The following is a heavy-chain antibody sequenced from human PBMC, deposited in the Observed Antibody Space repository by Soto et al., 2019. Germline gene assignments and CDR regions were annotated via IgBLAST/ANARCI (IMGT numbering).Heavy chain of an antibody. V-gene: IGHV1-46*01. CDR2: INPSGGST. CDR1: GYTFTSYY. D-gene: IGHD6-13*01. CDR3: ARDLGQQLPTGWFDP. J-gene: IGHJ5*02. Sequence: QVQLVQSGAEVKKPGASVKVSCKASGYTFTSYYMHWVRQAPGQGLEWMGIINPSGGSTSYAQKFQGRVTMTRDTSTSTVYMELSSMRSEDTAVYYCARDLGQQLPTGWFDPWGKGNLVNVSS.